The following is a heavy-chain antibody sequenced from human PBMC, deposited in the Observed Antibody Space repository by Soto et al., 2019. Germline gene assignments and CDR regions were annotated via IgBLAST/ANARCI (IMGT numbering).Heavy chain of an antibody. J-gene: IGHJ4*02. V-gene: IGHV3-30*18. CDR3: AKAGANYYDSSGHWKH. D-gene: IGHD3-22*01. CDR1: GFTFSSYG. Sequence: GGSLRLSCAASGFTFSSYGMHWVRQAPGKGLEWVAVISYDGSNKYYADSVKGRFTISRDNSKNTLYLQMNSLRAEDTVVYYCAKAGANYYDSSGHWKHWGQGTLVTSPQ. CDR2: ISYDGSNK.